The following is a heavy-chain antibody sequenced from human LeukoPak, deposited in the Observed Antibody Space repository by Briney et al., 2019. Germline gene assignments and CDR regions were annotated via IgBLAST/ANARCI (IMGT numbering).Heavy chain of an antibody. D-gene: IGHD3-16*01. CDR2: IIPIFGTA. V-gene: IGHV1-69*05. CDR1: GYTFTSYA. J-gene: IGHJ3*02. Sequence: SVKVSCKASGYTFTSYAISWVRQAPGQGLEWMGRIIPIFGTANYAQKFQGRVTITTDESTSTAYMELSSLRSEDTAVYYCTGSWGGAFDIWGQGTMVTVSS. CDR3: TGSWGGAFDI.